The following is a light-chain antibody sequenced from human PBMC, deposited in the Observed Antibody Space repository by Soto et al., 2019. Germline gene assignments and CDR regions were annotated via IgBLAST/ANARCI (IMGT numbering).Light chain of an antibody. CDR3: PQYYSFPRT. CDR1: QSIRRW. V-gene: IGKV1-5*01. CDR2: DAS. Sequence: DIRMTQSAATLSVSLGDRVTITCRASQSIRRWLAWYQQKPGKAPKLLISDASSLQSGVPSRFSGSGSATAFNLTISCLQSEDFETYDCPQYYSFPRTFAQGTKLDI. J-gene: IGKJ1*01.